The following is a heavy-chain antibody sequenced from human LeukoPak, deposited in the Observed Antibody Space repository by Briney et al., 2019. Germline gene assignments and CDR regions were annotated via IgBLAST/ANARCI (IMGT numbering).Heavy chain of an antibody. CDR1: GDSFTRYG. J-gene: IGHJ6*03. CDR3: ARNGVRHYMDV. D-gene: IGHD2-8*01. Sequence: GATVTVSCRESGDSFTRYGSSWGRQAPGQGIEGMGWISAYNGNTNYAQKLQGRVTMTTDTSTSTAYMELRSLRSDDTAVYYCARNGVRHYMDVWGKGTTVTVSS. V-gene: IGHV1-18*01. CDR2: ISAYNGNT.